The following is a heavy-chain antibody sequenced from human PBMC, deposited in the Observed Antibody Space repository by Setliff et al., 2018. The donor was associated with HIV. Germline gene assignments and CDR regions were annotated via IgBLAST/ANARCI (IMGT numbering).Heavy chain of an antibody. D-gene: IGHD6-13*01. CDR1: GGSFSGYY. J-gene: IGHJ4*02. V-gene: IGHV4-34*12. CDR2: IFHSGNT. CDR3: AAASSWDPLLDY. Sequence: SETLSLTCAVYGGSFSGYYWSWIRQPPGKGLEWMGNIFHSGNTYYSPSLKSRVTMSLDTSMNQFSLKLTSVTAADTAVYYCAAASSWDPLLDYWGQGTLVTVSS.